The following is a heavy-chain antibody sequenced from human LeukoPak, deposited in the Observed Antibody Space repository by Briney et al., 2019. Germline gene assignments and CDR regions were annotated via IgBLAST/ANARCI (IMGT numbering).Heavy chain of an antibody. Sequence: SETLSLTCAVYGGSFSGYYWSWIRQPPGKGLEWIGEINHSGSTNYNPSLKSRVTISVDTSKNQFSLKLSSVTAADTAVYYCARAYATPRPYYYYGMDVWAKGPRSPSP. CDR2: INHSGST. J-gene: IGHJ6*02. CDR3: ARAYATPRPYYYYGMDV. D-gene: IGHD4-17*01. V-gene: IGHV4-34*01. CDR1: GGSFSGYY.